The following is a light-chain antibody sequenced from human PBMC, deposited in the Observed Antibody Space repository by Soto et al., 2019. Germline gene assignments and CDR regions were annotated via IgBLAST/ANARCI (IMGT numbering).Light chain of an antibody. CDR3: SSYAGSNNL. Sequence: QSALTQPPSASGSPGQSVTISCTGTSSDVGGYNYVSWYQQHPGKAPKLMIYEVTKRPSGVPDRFSGSKSGNTSSLTFSGLKAEDEADYYCSSYAGSNNLFGGGTKLTVL. CDR2: EVT. CDR1: SSDVGGYNY. J-gene: IGLJ2*01. V-gene: IGLV2-8*01.